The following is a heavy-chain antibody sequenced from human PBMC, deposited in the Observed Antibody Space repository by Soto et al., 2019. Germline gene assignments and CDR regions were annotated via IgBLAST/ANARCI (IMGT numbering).Heavy chain of an antibody. CDR1: GFTFSGSA. V-gene: IGHV3-73*02. J-gene: IGHJ6*02. Sequence: EVQLVESGGGLVQPGGSLKLSCAASGFTFSGSAMHWVRQASGKGLEWVGRIRSKANSYATAYAASVKGRFTISRDDSKNTAYLHMNSLKTEDTAVYYCTRPSTTPHSSGWPYYYGMDVWGQGTTVTVSS. CDR3: TRPSTTPHSSGWPYYYGMDV. CDR2: IRSKANSYAT. D-gene: IGHD6-19*01.